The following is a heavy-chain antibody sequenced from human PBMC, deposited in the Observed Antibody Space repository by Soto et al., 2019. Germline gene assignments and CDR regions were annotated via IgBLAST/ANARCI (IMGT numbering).Heavy chain of an antibody. V-gene: IGHV1-18*04. Sequence: GASVKVSCKASGYTFTSYGISWVRQAPGQGLEWMGWISAYNGNTNYAQKLQGRVTMTTDTSTSTAYMERRSLRSDDTAVYYCARGGSGSYYNPTLNYYYYGMDVWGQGTTVTVSS. CDR2: ISAYNGNT. D-gene: IGHD3-10*01. CDR3: ARGGSGSYYNPTLNYYYYGMDV. J-gene: IGHJ6*02. CDR1: GYTFTSYG.